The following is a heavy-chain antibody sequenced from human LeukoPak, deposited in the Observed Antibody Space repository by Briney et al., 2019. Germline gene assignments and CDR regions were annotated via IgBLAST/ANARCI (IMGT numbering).Heavy chain of an antibody. D-gene: IGHD2-15*01. Sequence: PSETLSLTCTVSGGSISGSSYYWGWIRQPPGKGLEWIGSIYYSGSTYYNPSLKSRVTISVDTSKNQFSLKLSSVTAADTAVYYCARPWYEDPPNDAFDIWGQGTMVTVSS. J-gene: IGHJ3*02. V-gene: IGHV4-39*01. CDR2: IYYSGST. CDR1: GGSISGSSYY. CDR3: ARPWYEDPPNDAFDI.